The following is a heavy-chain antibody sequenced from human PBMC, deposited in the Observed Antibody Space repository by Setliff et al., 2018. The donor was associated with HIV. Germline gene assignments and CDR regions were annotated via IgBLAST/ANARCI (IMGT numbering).Heavy chain of an antibody. D-gene: IGHD7-27*01. CDR2: MSPDGSDK. Sequence: LSLSCEAPAFIFRNNWMSWVRRVPGKGLEWVAHMSPDGSDKNYVDSVKGRFTISRDNAKNTLYLQMNSLRAEDTGVYYCATGGGNYYDYWGQGALVTVSS. CDR3: ATGGGNYYDY. V-gene: IGHV3-7*01. CDR1: AFIFRNNW. J-gene: IGHJ4*02.